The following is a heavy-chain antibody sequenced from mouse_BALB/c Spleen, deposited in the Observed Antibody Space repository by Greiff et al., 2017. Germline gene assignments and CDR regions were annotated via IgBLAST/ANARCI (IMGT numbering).Heavy chain of an antibody. V-gene: IGHV2-9*02. CDR3: ARDWGTTEAWFAY. D-gene: IGHD1-1*01. J-gene: IGHJ3*01. Sequence: QVQLQQSGPGLVAPSQSLSITCTVSGFSLTSYGVHWVRQPPGKGLEWLGVIWAGGSTNYNSALMSRLSISKDNSKSQVFLKMNSLQTDDTAMYYCARDWGTTEAWFAYWGQGTLVTVSA. CDR1: GFSLTSYG. CDR2: IWAGGST.